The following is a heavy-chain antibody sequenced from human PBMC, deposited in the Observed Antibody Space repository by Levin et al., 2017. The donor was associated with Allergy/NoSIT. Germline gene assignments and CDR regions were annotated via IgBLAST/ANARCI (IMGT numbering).Heavy chain of an antibody. CDR1: GGTFSSYA. CDR2: IIPIFGTA. Sequence: PKASVKVSCKASGGTFSSYAISWLRQAPGQGLEWMGGIIPIFGTANYAQKFQGRVTITADESTSTAYMELSSLRSEDTAVYYCARVSSGYSSSWYDYWGQGTLVTVSS. CDR3: ARVSSGYSSSWYDY. D-gene: IGHD6-13*01. J-gene: IGHJ4*02. V-gene: IGHV1-69*13.